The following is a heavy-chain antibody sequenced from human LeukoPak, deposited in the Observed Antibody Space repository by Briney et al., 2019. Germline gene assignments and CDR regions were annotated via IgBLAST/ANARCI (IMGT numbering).Heavy chain of an antibody. J-gene: IGHJ4*02. D-gene: IGHD3-10*01. CDR3: ARGPGSGSYYNVGFDY. CDR1: GGSISSGDYY. V-gene: IGHV4-30-4*08. CDR2: IYYSGST. Sequence: SQTLSLTCTVSGGSISSGDYYWGWIRRPPGKGLEWIGYIYYSGSTYYNPSIKSRVTISVDTSKKQFSLKLSSVTAGDTAVYYCARGPGSGSYYNVGFDYWGQGTLVTVSS.